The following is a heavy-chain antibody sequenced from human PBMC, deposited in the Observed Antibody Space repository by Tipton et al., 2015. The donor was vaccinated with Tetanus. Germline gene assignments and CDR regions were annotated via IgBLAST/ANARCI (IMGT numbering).Heavy chain of an antibody. CDR3: ARGGVYYDFWSGSVGYNWFDP. J-gene: IGHJ5*02. CDR2: INHSGST. Sequence: TLSLTCAVYGGSFSGYYWSWIRQPPGEGLEWIGEINHSGSTNYNPSLKSRVTISVDTSKNQFSLKLSSVTAADTAVYYCARGGVYYDFWSGSVGYNWFDPWGQGTLVTVSS. V-gene: IGHV4-34*01. CDR1: GGSFSGYY. D-gene: IGHD3-3*01.